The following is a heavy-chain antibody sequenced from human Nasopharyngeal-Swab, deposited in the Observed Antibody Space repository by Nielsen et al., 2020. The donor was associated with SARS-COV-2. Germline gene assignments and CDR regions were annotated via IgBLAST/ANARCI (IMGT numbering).Heavy chain of an antibody. Sequence: GGSLRLSCKGSGYSFTSYWIGWVRQMPGKGLEWMGIIYPGDSDTRYSPSFQGQITISADKSISTAYLQWSSLKASDTAMYYCARTAYSGYRFDYWGQGTLVTVSS. CDR2: IYPGDSDT. CDR1: GYSFTSYW. J-gene: IGHJ4*02. D-gene: IGHD5-12*01. V-gene: IGHV5-51*01. CDR3: ARTAYSGYRFDY.